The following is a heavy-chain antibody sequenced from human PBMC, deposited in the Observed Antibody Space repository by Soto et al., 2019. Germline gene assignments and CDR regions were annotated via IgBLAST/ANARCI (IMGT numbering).Heavy chain of an antibody. Sequence: QAQVVQSGAEVRKPGSSVKLSCKASEGTFNSYAIAWVRQAPGQGLEWMGGIIPYYNTLNYAQKFQGRVTIPAEHSTNTIYLGLSNLGSEDTALYFCARGASRRYPYFFDSWAQGTLVTVSS. D-gene: IGHD6-13*01. V-gene: IGHV1-69*01. J-gene: IGHJ4*02. CDR2: IIPYYNTL. CDR1: EGTFNSYA. CDR3: ARGASRRYPYFFDS.